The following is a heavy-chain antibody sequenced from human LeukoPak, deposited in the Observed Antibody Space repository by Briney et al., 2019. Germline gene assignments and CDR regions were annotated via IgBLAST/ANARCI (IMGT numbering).Heavy chain of an antibody. CDR2: INHSGST. Sequence: SETLSLTCTVSGGSISSSGYYWSWIRQPPGKGLEWIGEINHSGSTNYNPSLKSRVTISVDTSKNQFSLKLSSVTAADTAVYYCSAYYYDSSGPDYWGQGTLVTVSS. J-gene: IGHJ4*02. CDR1: GGSISSSGYY. CDR3: SAYYYDSSGPDY. V-gene: IGHV4-39*07. D-gene: IGHD3-22*01.